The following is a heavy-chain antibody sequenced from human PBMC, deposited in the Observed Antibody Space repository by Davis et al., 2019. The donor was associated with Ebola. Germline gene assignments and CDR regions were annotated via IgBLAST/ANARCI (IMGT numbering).Heavy chain of an antibody. CDR1: GFTFSTYN. V-gene: IGHV3-21*01. CDR2: ISSSTSYT. D-gene: IGHD7-27*01. J-gene: IGHJ4*02. CDR3: ARDSNWGLDY. Sequence: GGSLRLSCAASGFTFSTYNMNWVRQAPGKGLEWVSSISSSTSYTYYADSVKGRFTISRDNAKNSLYLQMNSLRDEDTAVYYCARDSNWGLDYWGQGTLVTVSS.